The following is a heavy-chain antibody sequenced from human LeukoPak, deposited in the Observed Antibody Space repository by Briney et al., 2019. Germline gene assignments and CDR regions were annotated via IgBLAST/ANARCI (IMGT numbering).Heavy chain of an antibody. V-gene: IGHV4-39*07. CDR3: ARGLGGEYGSGSYPKAPIYYFDY. J-gene: IGHJ4*02. CDR2: INHSGST. D-gene: IGHD3-10*01. CDR1: GGSISSSSYY. Sequence: SETLSLTCTVSGGSISSSSYYWGWIRQPPGKGLEWIGEINHSGSTNYNPSLKSRVTISVDTSKNQFSLKLSSVTAADTAVYYCARGLGGEYGSGSYPKAPIYYFDYWGQGTLVTVSS.